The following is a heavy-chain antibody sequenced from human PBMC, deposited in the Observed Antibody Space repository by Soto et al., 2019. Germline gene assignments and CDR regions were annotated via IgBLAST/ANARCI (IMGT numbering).Heavy chain of an antibody. CDR3: ARVPGTIPWFDP. CDR1: GGSISSSDW. J-gene: IGHJ5*02. CDR2: IYHSGST. V-gene: IGHV4-4*02. D-gene: IGHD1-7*01. Sequence: SETLSLTCAVSGGSISSSDWWSWVRQPPGKGLEWIGEIYHSGSTNYNPSLKSRVTISVDKSKNQFSLKLSSVTAADTAVYYCARVPGTIPWFDPWGQGTLVTVSS.